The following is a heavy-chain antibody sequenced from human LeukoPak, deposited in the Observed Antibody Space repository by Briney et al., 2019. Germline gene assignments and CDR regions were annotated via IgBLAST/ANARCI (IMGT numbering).Heavy chain of an antibody. D-gene: IGHD1-26*01. Sequence: GGSLRLSCAASGFTFSNAWMSWVRQAPGKGLEWVGRIKSKIDGGTIDYAVPVKGRFTISIDDSINTVYLQMNSLKTEDTAVYYCTAVRWSGSQDYWGQGTLVTVSS. CDR2: IKSKIDGGTI. CDR3: TAVRWSGSQDY. J-gene: IGHJ4*02. CDR1: GFTFSNAW. V-gene: IGHV3-15*01.